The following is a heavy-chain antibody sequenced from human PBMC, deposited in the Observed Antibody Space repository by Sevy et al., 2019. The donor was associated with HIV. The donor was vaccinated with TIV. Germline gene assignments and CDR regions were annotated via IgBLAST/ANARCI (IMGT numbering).Heavy chain of an antibody. D-gene: IGHD6-6*01. Sequence: ASVKVSCKASGYTFTSYGISWVRQAPGEGLEWMGWISTYNGNTNYGQKLQGRVTMTTDTSTSTAYMELRSLRSDDTAVYYCARRYSSSAGKTFDYWGQGTLVTVSS. CDR2: ISTYNGNT. J-gene: IGHJ4*02. V-gene: IGHV1-18*01. CDR1: GYTFTSYG. CDR3: ARRYSSSAGKTFDY.